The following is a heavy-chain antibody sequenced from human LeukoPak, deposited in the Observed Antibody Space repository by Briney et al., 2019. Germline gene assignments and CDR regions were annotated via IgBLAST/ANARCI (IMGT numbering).Heavy chain of an antibody. CDR3: ARVAGQGWGPIPTNVNAYLDS. CDR2: ISSTSIFI. CDR1: GFAFSTYT. D-gene: IGHD3-16*01. V-gene: IGHV3-21*01. Sequence: PGGSLRLSCAASGFAFSTYTITWVRRAPGKGLEWVSSISSTSIFIFYADSVKGRFTISRDNAKNSLYLQMNSLRAEDTAVYYCARVAGQGWGPIPTNVNAYLDSWGQGTLVSVSS. J-gene: IGHJ4*02.